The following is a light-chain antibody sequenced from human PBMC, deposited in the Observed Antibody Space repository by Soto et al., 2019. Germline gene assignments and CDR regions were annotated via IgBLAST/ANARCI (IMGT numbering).Light chain of an antibody. CDR3: QQYKNWPPLYT. CDR1: QSVSSN. V-gene: IGKV3-15*01. CDR2: GAS. Sequence: EIALTQSPATLSVSPGERATLSCRASQSVSSNLAWFQQRPGQAPRLLIYGASTRAADIPARFSGSGSGTEFTLTISSLQSEDFAVYYCQQYKNWPPLYTFGQGTKLEIK. J-gene: IGKJ2*01.